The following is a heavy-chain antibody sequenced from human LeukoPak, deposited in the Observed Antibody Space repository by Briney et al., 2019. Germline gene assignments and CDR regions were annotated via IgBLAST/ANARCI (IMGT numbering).Heavy chain of an antibody. V-gene: IGHV3-66*01. Sequence: GGSLRLSCAASGFTVSSNYMSWVRQAPGKGLEWVSVIYSGGSTYYADSVKGRFTISRDNSKNTLYLQMNSLRAEDTAVYYCARDQGILGATDAFDIWGQGTMVTVSS. CDR3: ARDQGILGATDAFDI. CDR1: GFTVSSNY. D-gene: IGHD1-26*01. CDR2: IYSGGST. J-gene: IGHJ3*02.